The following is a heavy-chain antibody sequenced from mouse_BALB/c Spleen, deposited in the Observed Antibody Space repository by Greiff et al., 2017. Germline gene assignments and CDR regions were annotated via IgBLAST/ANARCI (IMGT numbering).Heavy chain of an antibody. D-gene: IGHD6-1*01. V-gene: IGHV5-12-1*01. Sequence: EVQGVESGGGLVKPGGSLKLSCAASGFAFSSYDMSWVRQTPEKRLEWVAYISSGGGSTYYPDTVKGRFTISRDNAKNTLYLQMSSLKSEDTAMYYCARHAGYAMDYWGQGTSVTVSS. CDR3: ARHAGYAMDY. J-gene: IGHJ4*01. CDR2: ISSGGGST. CDR1: GFAFSSYD.